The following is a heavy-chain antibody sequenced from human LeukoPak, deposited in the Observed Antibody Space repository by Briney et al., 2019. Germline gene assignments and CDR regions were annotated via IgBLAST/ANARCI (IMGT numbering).Heavy chain of an antibody. D-gene: IGHD3-22*01. J-gene: IGHJ3*02. V-gene: IGHV3-7*01. Sequence: GSLRLSCAASGFTFSTHWMSWVRQAPGKGLEWVANIKQDGSDKYYVDSVKGRFTISRDNAKNSLYLQMNSLRAEDTAVYYCARACYYDSSGYCHDAFDIWGQGTMVTVSS. CDR3: ARACYYDSSGYCHDAFDI. CDR1: GFTFSTHW. CDR2: IKQDGSDK.